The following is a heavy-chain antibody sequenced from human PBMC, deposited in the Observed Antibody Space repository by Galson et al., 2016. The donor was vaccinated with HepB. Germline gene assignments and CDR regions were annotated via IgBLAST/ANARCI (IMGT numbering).Heavy chain of an antibody. V-gene: IGHV3-23*01. CDR1: GFTFNNFA. D-gene: IGHD3-22*01. J-gene: IGHJ4*01. CDR2: ISDSAENT. CDR3: SKDHHNNYYYEYFCY. Sequence: SLRLSCAASGFTFNNFAMSWVRQAPGKGLELVSTISDSAENTYYADSVRGPFNISRDSSKNTRFLQMNSLRAEDTAVYYCSKDHHNNYYYEYFCYRGLGTLVTVS.